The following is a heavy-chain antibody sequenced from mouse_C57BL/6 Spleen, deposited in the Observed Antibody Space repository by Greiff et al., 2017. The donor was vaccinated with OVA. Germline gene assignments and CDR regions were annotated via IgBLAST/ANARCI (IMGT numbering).Heavy chain of an antibody. CDR1: GYAFSSSW. D-gene: IGHD2-3*01. CDR3: ARLDDTPFCDY. J-gene: IGHJ2*01. CDR2: IYPGDGDT. Sequence: VHLVESGPELVKPGASVKISCKASGYAFSSSWMNWVKQRPGKGLEWIGRIYPGDGDTNYNGKFKGKATLTADKSSSTAYMQLSSLTSEDSAVYFCARLDDTPFCDYWGQGTALTVSS. V-gene: IGHV1-82*01.